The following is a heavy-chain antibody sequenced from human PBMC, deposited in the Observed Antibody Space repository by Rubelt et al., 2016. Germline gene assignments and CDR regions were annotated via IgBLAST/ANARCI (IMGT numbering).Heavy chain of an antibody. J-gene: IGHJ4*02. CDR2: ISGSAGMT. CDR1: GFSFNTYA. D-gene: IGHD3-16*01. Sequence: VGSLRLSCAAPGFSFNTYAMSWVRQAPGKGLEWVSAISGSAGMTYYSDSVKGRFAISRDNSKNTLYLQMNSLRAEDTAVYYCSRDVAAGLGYWGQGTLVTVSS. V-gene: IGHV3-23*01. CDR3: SRDVAAGLGY.